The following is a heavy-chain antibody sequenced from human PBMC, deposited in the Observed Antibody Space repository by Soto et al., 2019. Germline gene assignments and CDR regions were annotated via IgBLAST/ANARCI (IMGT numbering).Heavy chain of an antibody. CDR3: ARGSSPSFSGAFDI. D-gene: IGHD6-6*01. V-gene: IGHV1-69*13. CDR2: IIPIFGTA. J-gene: IGHJ3*02. CDR1: GGTFSSYA. Sequence: GASVKVSCTASGGTFSSYAISWVRQAPGQGLEWTGGIIPIFGTANYAQKFQGRVTITADESTSTAYMELSSLRSEDTAVYYCARGSSPSFSGAFDIWGQGTMVTVSS.